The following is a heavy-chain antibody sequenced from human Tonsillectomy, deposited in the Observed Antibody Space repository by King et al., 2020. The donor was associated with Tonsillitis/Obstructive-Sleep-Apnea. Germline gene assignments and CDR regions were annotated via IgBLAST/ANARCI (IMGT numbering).Heavy chain of an antibody. J-gene: IGHJ4*02. CDR3: AKDMAQWGLLADF. CDR1: GFTFSSYT. V-gene: IGHV3-30*15. D-gene: IGHD2-15*01. Sequence: VQLVESGGGVVQPGRSLRLSCAASGFTFSSYTMHWVRQAPGKGLEWVAIISHDSSNNYYADSVKGRITISRDNSKNTMDLHMGSLRPEDTALYYCAKDMAQWGLLADFWGQGTLVTVSS. CDR2: ISHDSSNN.